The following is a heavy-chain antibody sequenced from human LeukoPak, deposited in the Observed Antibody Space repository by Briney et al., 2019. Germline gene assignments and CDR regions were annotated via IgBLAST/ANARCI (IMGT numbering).Heavy chain of an antibody. V-gene: IGHV6-1*01. J-gene: IGHJ3*02. Sequence: SQTLSLTCAISGDTFSSNSAAWHWLTQSPSRDLEWLISTYYRSKLYNDYAVSVKSRITINPDTSKNQFSLQLNSVTPEDTAVYYCARALGGSYSRVFDIWGQGTMVTGSS. D-gene: IGHD1-26*01. CDR1: GDTFSSNSAA. CDR3: ARALGGSYSRVFDI. CDR2: TYYRSKLYN.